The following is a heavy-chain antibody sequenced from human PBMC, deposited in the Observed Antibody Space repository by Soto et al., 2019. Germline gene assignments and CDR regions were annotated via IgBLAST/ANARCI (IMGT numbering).Heavy chain of an antibody. D-gene: IGHD3-10*01. Sequence: GESLKISCQGSRYNFMSYWIGWVRQMPGKGLEWMGIIYPGDSDTRYSPSFQGQVTISADKSISTAYLQWSSLKASDTAMYYCARIVGLRGVISGMDVWGQGTTVTVSS. CDR3: ARIVGLRGVISGMDV. J-gene: IGHJ6*02. V-gene: IGHV5-51*01. CDR2: IYPGDSDT. CDR1: RYNFMSYW.